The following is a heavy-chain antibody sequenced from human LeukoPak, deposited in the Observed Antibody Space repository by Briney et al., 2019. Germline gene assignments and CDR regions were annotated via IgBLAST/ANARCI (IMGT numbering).Heavy chain of an antibody. Sequence: GESLKISCRGSGYTFATYWIGWVRQMPGKGLEWMGIIYPSDSDTRYSPSFQGQVTISADKSMSTAYLQWSSLKASDTAMYYCARHRTLDGYKYYMDVWGKGTTVTVSS. CDR1: GYTFATYW. J-gene: IGHJ6*03. D-gene: IGHD1-14*01. CDR2: IYPSDSDT. V-gene: IGHV5-51*01. CDR3: ARHRTLDGYKYYMDV.